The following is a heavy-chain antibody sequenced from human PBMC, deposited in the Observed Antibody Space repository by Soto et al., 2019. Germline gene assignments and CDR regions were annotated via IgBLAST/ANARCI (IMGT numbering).Heavy chain of an antibody. D-gene: IGHD4-17*01. Sequence: PGESLKISCKGYGYSFSNYWITWARQMPGKGLEWMGRIDPSDSYISYSPSFQGHVTISADKSISTAYLQWSSLKASDTALYYCARLRRLGWVQAYCGQGSLVTVSS. CDR1: GYSFSNYW. CDR2: IDPSDSYI. V-gene: IGHV5-10-1*01. J-gene: IGHJ4*01. CDR3: ARLRRLGWVQAY.